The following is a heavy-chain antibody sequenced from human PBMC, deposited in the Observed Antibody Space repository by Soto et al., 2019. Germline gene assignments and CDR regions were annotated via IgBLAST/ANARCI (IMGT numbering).Heavy chain of an antibody. CDR3: ARGARDTSSWFEQYFFDY. CDR1: GGSISSSYW. Sequence: SETLSLTCAVSGGSISSSYWWTWVRQPPGKGLEWIGEIYHSGSTNYNPSLKSRVTISVDKSKNQFSLKLSSVTAADTAVYYCARGARDTSSWFEQYFFDYWGQGTLVTVSS. CDR2: IYHSGST. V-gene: IGHV4-4*02. J-gene: IGHJ4*02. D-gene: IGHD6-13*01.